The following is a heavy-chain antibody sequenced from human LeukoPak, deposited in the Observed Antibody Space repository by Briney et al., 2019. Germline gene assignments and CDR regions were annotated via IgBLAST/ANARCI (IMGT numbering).Heavy chain of an antibody. D-gene: IGHD4-17*01. J-gene: IGHJ3*02. V-gene: IGHV3-9*01. Sequence: PGGSLRLSCAASGFTFDDYAMHWVRPAPGKGLEWVSGISWNSGSIGYADSVKGRFTISRDNAKNSLYLQMNSLRAEDTALYYCAKGDYVGAFDIWGQGTMVTVSS. CDR3: AKGDYVGAFDI. CDR2: ISWNSGSI. CDR1: GFTFDDYA.